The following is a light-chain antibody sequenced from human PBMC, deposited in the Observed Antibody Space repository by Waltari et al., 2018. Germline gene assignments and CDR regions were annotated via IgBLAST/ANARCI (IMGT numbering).Light chain of an antibody. V-gene: IGKV2-30*02. CDR3: MQGTHWRWT. Sequence: DVVMTQSQLSLPVTLGQPASISCRSSQSLVHSDGNTYLNWFQQRPGQSPRRLIYKVSNRDSGVPDRFSGSGSGTDFTLKISRVEAEDVGVYYCMQGTHWRWTFGQGTKVEIK. J-gene: IGKJ1*01. CDR1: QSLVHSDGNTY. CDR2: KVS.